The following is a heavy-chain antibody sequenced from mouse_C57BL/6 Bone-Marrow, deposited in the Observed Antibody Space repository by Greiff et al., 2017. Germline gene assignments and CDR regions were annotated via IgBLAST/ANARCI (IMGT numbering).Heavy chain of an antibody. CDR1: GYTFTSYG. Sequence: VQLQQSGAELARPGASVKLSCKASGYTFTSYGISWVKQRTGQGLEWIGEIYPRSGNTYYNEKFKGKATLTADKSSSTAYMELRSLTSEDSAVYFCAREDSDYVDFDYWGQGTTLTVSS. V-gene: IGHV1-81*01. CDR2: IYPRSGNT. J-gene: IGHJ2*01. CDR3: AREDSDYVDFDY. D-gene: IGHD2-4*01.